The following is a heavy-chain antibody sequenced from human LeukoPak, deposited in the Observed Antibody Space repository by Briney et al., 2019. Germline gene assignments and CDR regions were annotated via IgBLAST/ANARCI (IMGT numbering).Heavy chain of an antibody. CDR2: ISSTGTYT. CDR3: ARGPTVTTFNAFDI. D-gene: IGHD4-17*01. CDR1: GFTFSDYG. V-gene: IGHV3-64*01. Sequence: GGSLRLSCVASGFTFSDYGIYWVRQAPGKGLEHVSAISSTGTYTYYANSVRGRFTIPRDNSKNTLYLQMGSLRAEDMAVYYCARGPTVTTFNAFDIWGQGTMVTVSS. J-gene: IGHJ3*02.